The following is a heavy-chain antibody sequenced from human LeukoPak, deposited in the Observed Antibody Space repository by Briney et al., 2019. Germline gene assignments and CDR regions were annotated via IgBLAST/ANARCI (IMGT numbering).Heavy chain of an antibody. J-gene: IGHJ4*02. CDR2: IYYSGST. CDR3: ARVASTDPFDY. V-gene: IGHV4-59*01. CDR1: GGSMSDYY. D-gene: IGHD1-26*01. Sequence: SETLSLTCTVSGGSMSDYYWSWIRQPPGKGLEWIGCIYYSGSTDYNPSLKGRVTMSVDTSKNQFSLKLRSVTAADTALYYCARVASTDPFDYWGQGTLVTVSS.